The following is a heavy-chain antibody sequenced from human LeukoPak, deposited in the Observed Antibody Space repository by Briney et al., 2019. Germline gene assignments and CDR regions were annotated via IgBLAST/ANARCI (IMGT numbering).Heavy chain of an antibody. CDR2: ISSSGSTI. V-gene: IGHV3-48*03. CDR1: GFIFSSYE. Sequence: GGSLRLSCAASGFIFSSYEMNWVRQAPGKGLEWVSYISSSGSTIYYADSVKGRFTISRDNAKNSLYLQMNSLRAEDTAVYYCARLRATYYYDSSGYYEAFDIWGQGTMVTVSS. CDR3: ARLRATYYYDSSGYYEAFDI. D-gene: IGHD3-22*01. J-gene: IGHJ3*02.